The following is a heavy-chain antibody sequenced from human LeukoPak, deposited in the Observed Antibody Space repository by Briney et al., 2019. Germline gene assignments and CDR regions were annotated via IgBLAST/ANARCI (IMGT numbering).Heavy chain of an antibody. D-gene: IGHD3-9*01. CDR3: ARGLRYFDPYYYYGMDV. CDR1: GYTFTSYD. V-gene: IGHV1-8*01. CDR2: MNPNSGNT. J-gene: IGHJ6*02. Sequence: ASVKVSCKASGYTFTSYDINWVRQATGQGLEWMGWMNPNSGNTGYAQKFQGRVTMTRNTFISTAYMELSSLRSEDTAVYYCARGLRYFDPYYYYGMDVWGQGTTVTVSS.